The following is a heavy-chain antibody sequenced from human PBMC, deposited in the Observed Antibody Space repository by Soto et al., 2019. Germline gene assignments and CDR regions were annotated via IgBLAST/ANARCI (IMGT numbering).Heavy chain of an antibody. D-gene: IGHD3-10*01. CDR3: AGTSFGEVQNHRVDP. V-gene: IGHV4-31*03. CDR1: GGSISSGGYY. CDR2: IYYSGST. Sequence: QVQLQESGPGLVKPSQTLSLTCTVSGGSISSGGYYWSWIRQHPGKGLEWIGYIYYSGSTYYNPSPKRRGTKSGDPAKDPVPPELSSGTAADTAGEYWAGTSFGEVQNHRVDPWGQGTLVTVSS. J-gene: IGHJ5*02.